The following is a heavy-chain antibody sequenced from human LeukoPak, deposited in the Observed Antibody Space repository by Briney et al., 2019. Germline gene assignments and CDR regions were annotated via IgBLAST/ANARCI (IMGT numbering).Heavy chain of an antibody. Sequence: GSLRLSCAASGFTFSSYAMSWVRQPPGKGLEWIGSIYYSGSTYYNPSLKSRVTISVDTSKNQFSLKLSSVTAADTAVYYCARDGSGSYAWGYWGQGTLVTVSS. CDR2: IYYSGST. V-gene: IGHV4-39*07. J-gene: IGHJ4*02. CDR1: GFTFSSYA. CDR3: ARDGSGSYAWGY. D-gene: IGHD3-10*01.